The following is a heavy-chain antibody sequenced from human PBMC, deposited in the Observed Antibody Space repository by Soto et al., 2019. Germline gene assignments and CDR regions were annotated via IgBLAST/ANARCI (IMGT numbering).Heavy chain of an antibody. CDR2: FRTGGDDGTT. V-gene: IGHV3-23*01. CDR1: GFTFSSYS. J-gene: IGHJ4*02. CDR3: AKKVNSGPGSQYFDY. Sequence: GGSLRLSCAASGFTFSSYSMSWVRQAPGKGLEWVSGFRTGGDDGTTYYADSVKGRFTISRDNSENTLFLQMNSLRAEDTAIYYCAKKVNSGPGSQYFDYWGQGTLVTVSS. D-gene: IGHD3-10*01.